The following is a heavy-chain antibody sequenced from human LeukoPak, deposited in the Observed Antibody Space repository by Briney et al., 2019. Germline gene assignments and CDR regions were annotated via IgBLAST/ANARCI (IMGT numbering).Heavy chain of an antibody. Sequence: AGGSLRLSCAASGFTFSSYAMHWVRQAPGEGLEWVAVISYDGSNKYYADSVKGRFTISRDNSKNTLYLQMNSLRAEDTAVYYCARVMSNYYDSSGQYWGQGTLVTVSS. D-gene: IGHD3-22*01. J-gene: IGHJ4*02. CDR2: ISYDGSNK. CDR1: GFTFSSYA. CDR3: ARVMSNYYDSSGQY. V-gene: IGHV3-30-3*01.